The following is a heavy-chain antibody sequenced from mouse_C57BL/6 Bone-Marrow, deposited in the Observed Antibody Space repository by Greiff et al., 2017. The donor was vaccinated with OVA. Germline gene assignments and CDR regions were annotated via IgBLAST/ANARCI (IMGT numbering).Heavy chain of an antibody. V-gene: IGHV2-2*01. J-gene: IGHJ4*01. Sequence: VQLQQSGPGLVQPSQSLSITCTVSGFSLTSYGVHWVRQSPGKGLEWLGVIWSGGSTDYNAAFISRLSISKDNSKSQVFFKMNSLQADDTAIYYCARINYDGYYGYYAMDYWGQGTSVTVSS. CDR1: GFSLTSYG. D-gene: IGHD2-3*01. CDR3: ARINYDGYYGYYAMDY. CDR2: IWSGGST.